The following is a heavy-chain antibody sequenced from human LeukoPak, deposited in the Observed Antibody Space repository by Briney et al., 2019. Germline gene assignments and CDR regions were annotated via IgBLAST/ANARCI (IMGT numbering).Heavy chain of an antibody. J-gene: IGHJ4*02. CDR1: GFTFSSYA. Sequence: PGRSRRLSCAASGFTFSSYAMHWVRHAPGKGLGWVAIISSDGSQKFYADSVKGRFTISRDNSKNTLSLQMDSLGAEDTAVYYCAKEMGPMVHGDYWGQGTLVTVSS. D-gene: IGHD2-8*01. CDR3: AKEMGPMVHGDY. CDR2: ISSDGSQK. V-gene: IGHV3-30*18.